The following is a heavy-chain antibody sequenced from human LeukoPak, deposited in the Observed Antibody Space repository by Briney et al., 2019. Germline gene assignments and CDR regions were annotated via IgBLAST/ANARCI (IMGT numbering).Heavy chain of an antibody. CDR2: TYYRSKWYN. Sequence: SQNLSLTCAISGDSVSSNSAAWNWIRQSPSRGLEWLGRTYYRSKWYNDYAVSVKSRITINPDTSKNQFSLQLNSVTPEDTAVYYCASSKKDIVVVPAAPHDAFDIWGQGTMVTVSS. CDR1: GDSVSSNSAA. D-gene: IGHD2-2*01. CDR3: ASSKKDIVVVPAAPHDAFDI. V-gene: IGHV6-1*01. J-gene: IGHJ3*02.